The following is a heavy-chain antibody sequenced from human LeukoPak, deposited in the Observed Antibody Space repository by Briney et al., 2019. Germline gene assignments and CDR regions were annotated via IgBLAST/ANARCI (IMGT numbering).Heavy chain of an antibody. CDR2: ISASGDNT. D-gene: IGHD1-1*01. CDR1: GFTFNKYA. J-gene: IGHJ4*02. Sequence: GGSLRLSWAAAGFTFNKYAMTWVRQGPGKGLVWDAVISASGDNTDYADSVKGRFTISRDNSKNTLSLQMNSLRVEDTAVCYCAKVVGTGTTPTDYWGQGTLVTVSS. CDR3: AKVVGTGTTPTDY. V-gene: IGHV3-23*01.